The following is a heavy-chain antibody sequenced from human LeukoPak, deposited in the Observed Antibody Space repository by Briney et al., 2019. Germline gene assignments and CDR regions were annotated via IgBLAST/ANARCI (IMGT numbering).Heavy chain of an antibody. CDR1: GFTFRSYS. CDR2: IDPSSTYI. D-gene: IGHD2-2*01. Sequence: PGGSLRLSCAASGFTFRSYSMNWVRQAPGKGLEWVSAIDPSSTYIYYADSVKGRFTISRDNAENSLYLQMNSLRVEDTAVYYCARAPTVLVGYCSSSSCQADYWGQGTLVTISS. V-gene: IGHV3-21*01. CDR3: ARAPTVLVGYCSSSSCQADY. J-gene: IGHJ4*02.